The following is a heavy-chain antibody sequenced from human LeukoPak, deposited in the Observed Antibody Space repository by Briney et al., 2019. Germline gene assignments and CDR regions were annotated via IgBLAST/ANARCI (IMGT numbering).Heavy chain of an antibody. D-gene: IGHD6-13*01. CDR2: IYHSGIT. V-gene: IGHV4-38-2*02. CDR1: GYSVSSGYY. CDR3: ARGYSSSWYLNWFDP. Sequence: SETLSLTCTVSGYSVSSGYYWGWLRQPPGKGLEWIGSIYHSGITYYNPSLKSRVTILVDTSKNQFSLKLSSVTAADTAVYYCARGYSSSWYLNWFDPWGQGTLVTVSS. J-gene: IGHJ5*02.